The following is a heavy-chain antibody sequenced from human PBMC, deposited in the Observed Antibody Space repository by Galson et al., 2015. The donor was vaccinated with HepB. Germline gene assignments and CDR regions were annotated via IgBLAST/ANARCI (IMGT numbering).Heavy chain of an antibody. D-gene: IGHD4-23*01. V-gene: IGHV3-21*06. CDR3: ARDPYRYGGSQFDY. CDR1: GFTFSSYT. CDR2: ISSRSTYI. J-gene: IGHJ4*02. Sequence: SLRLSCAASGFTFSSYTMHWVRQAPGKGLEWVSSISSRSTYIDYADSVKGRISISRDNANNSVYLQINTLRPEDTAVYYCARDPYRYGGSQFDYWGQGALVTVSS.